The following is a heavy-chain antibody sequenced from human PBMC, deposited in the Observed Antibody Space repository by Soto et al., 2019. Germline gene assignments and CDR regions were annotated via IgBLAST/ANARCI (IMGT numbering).Heavy chain of an antibody. Sequence: GASVKVSCKASGYTFTSYGISWVRQAPGQGLEWMGWISAYNGNTNYAQKLQGRVTMTTDTSTSTAYMELRSLRSDDTAVYYCAREVTDIVVVPAATGYYYYYYYMDVWGKGTTVTVSS. CDR3: AREVTDIVVVPAATGYYYYYYYMDV. CDR2: ISAYNGNT. J-gene: IGHJ6*03. V-gene: IGHV1-18*01. D-gene: IGHD2-2*01. CDR1: GYTFTSYG.